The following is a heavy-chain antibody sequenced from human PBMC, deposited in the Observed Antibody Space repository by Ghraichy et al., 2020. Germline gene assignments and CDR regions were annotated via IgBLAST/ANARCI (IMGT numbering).Heavy chain of an antibody. Sequence: SQTLSLTCAVYGGSFSGYYWSWIRQPPGKGLEWIGEINHSGSTNYNPSLKSRVTISVDTSKNQFSLKLSSVTAADTAVYYCARGCSFGFGAYYYGMDVWGQGTTVTVSS. D-gene: IGHD3-16*01. CDR1: GGSFSGYY. J-gene: IGHJ6*02. CDR2: INHSGST. V-gene: IGHV4-34*01. CDR3: ARGCSFGFGAYYYGMDV.